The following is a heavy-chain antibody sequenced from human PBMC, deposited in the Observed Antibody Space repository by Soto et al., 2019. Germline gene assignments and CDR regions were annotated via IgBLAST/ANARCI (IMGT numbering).Heavy chain of an antibody. CDR1: GYTFTSYG. V-gene: IGHV1-18*01. CDR2: ISAYNGNT. J-gene: IGHJ6*02. Sequence: ASVKVSFKASGYTFTSYGISWVRQAPGQGLEWMGWISAYNGNTNYAQKLQGRVTMTTDTSTSTAYMELRSLRSDDTAVYYCARARVANGIWFGAPPRPYYGMDVWGQGTTVTVSS. D-gene: IGHD3-10*01. CDR3: ARARVANGIWFGAPPRPYYGMDV.